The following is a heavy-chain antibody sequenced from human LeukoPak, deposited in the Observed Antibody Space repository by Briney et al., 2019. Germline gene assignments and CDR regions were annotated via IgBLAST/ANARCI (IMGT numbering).Heavy chain of an antibody. CDR1: GFTLKHYH. V-gene: IGHV3-11*06. Sequence: GGPQTLFCAASGFTLKHYHMTWTRRAPGKGLEWVSCIRSSGTYTDYADSVKGRFTIYRDNAKNSLYLQINSLRAEDTAVYYCARNMGDYWGQGTLVTVSS. D-gene: IGHD2/OR15-2a*01. J-gene: IGHJ4*02. CDR2: IRSSGTYT. CDR3: ARNMGDY.